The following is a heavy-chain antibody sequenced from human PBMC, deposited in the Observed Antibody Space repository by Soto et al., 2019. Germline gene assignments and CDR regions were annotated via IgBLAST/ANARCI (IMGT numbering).Heavy chain of an antibody. CDR3: ARAGSGWYEGALREGNWFDP. Sequence: GGSLRLSCAASGFTFSSYAMHWVRQAPGKGLEWVAVISYDGSNKYYADSVKGRFTISRDNSKNTLYLQMNSLRAEDTAVYYCARAGSGWYEGALREGNWFDPWGQGTLVTVSS. V-gene: IGHV3-30-3*01. CDR2: ISYDGSNK. D-gene: IGHD6-19*01. CDR1: GFTFSSYA. J-gene: IGHJ5*02.